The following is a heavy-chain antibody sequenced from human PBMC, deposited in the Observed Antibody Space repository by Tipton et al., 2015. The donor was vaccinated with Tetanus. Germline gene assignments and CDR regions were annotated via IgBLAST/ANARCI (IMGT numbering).Heavy chain of an antibody. CDR2: IDPNSGAT. V-gene: IGHV1-2*02. D-gene: IGHD3-22*01. J-gene: IGHJ6*02. Sequence: QLVQSGAEMKKPGASVKGSCKASGYTFTGYYIYWVRQAPGQGLEWMGWIDPNSGATVYAQKFQGRVTMTRDTSISTASMELRSLRSDDTAVYYCARDRGDYIYYGMDVWGPGTTVTVS. CDR1: GYTFTGYY. CDR3: ARDRGDYIYYGMDV.